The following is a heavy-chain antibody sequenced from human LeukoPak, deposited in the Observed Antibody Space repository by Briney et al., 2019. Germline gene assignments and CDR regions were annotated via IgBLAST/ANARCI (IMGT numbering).Heavy chain of an antibody. Sequence: SETLSLTCTVSGGSISSYYWSWIRQPPGKGLEWIGYIYYSGSTNYNPSLKSRVTISVDTSKNQFSLKLSSVTAADTAVYYCARGRCSGGSCSNYYYYMDVWGKGTTVTVSS. CDR2: IYYSGST. D-gene: IGHD2-15*01. J-gene: IGHJ6*03. CDR3: ARGRCSGGSCSNYYYYMDV. CDR1: GGSISSYY. V-gene: IGHV4-59*01.